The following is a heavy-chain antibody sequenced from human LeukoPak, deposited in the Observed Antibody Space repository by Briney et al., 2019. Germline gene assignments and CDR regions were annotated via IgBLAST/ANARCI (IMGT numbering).Heavy chain of an antibody. D-gene: IGHD3-22*01. CDR2: IYYSEST. CDR3: ARESYYYDSSAPEGPKGIWFDP. CDR1: GGSISSYY. J-gene: IGHJ5*02. Sequence: SETLSLTCTVSGGSISSYYWSWIRQPPGKGLEWIGYIYYSESTNYNPSLKSRVTISVDTSKNQFSLKLSSVTAADTAVYYCARESYYYDSSAPEGPKGIWFDPWGQGTLVTVSS. V-gene: IGHV4-59*01.